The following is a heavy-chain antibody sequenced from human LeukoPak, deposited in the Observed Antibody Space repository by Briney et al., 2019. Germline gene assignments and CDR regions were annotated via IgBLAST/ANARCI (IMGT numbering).Heavy chain of an antibody. CDR3: AREYSSGWYRSSRPKNYFDY. V-gene: IGHV4-61*02. CDR1: GGSISSGSYY. D-gene: IGHD6-19*01. CDR2: IYTSGST. J-gene: IGHJ4*02. Sequence: SQTLSLTCTVSGGSISSGSYYWSWIRQPAGKGLEWIGRIYTSGSTNYNPSLKSRVTISVDTSKNQFSLKLSSVTAADTAVYYCAREYSSGWYRSSRPKNYFDYWGQGTLVTVSS.